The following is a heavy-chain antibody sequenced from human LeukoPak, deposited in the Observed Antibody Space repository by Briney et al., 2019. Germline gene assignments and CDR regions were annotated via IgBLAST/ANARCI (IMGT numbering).Heavy chain of an antibody. CDR3: ARDPRYDFWSGYEAFDI. Sequence: DSVKGRFTISRDNAKNSLYLQMNSLRAEDTAVYYCARDPRYDFWSGYEAFDIWGQGTMVTVSS. J-gene: IGHJ3*02. V-gene: IGHV3-48*01. D-gene: IGHD3-3*01.